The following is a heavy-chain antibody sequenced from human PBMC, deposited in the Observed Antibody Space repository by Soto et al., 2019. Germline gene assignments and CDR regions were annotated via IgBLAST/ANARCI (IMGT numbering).Heavy chain of an antibody. CDR2: IYWSDEE. D-gene: IGHD2-15*01. Sequence: QITLKESGPTLVKPTQTPTLTCTFSGFSLNTAGVGVGWIRQPPGKALEWLALIYWSDEERYRPSLRSRLTITKDTSKNQVVLTMTNMEPVDTATYYCALRGHCSGDSCYSAWGQGTLVTVSS. CDR3: ALRGHCSGDSCYSA. V-gene: IGHV2-5*01. CDR1: GFSLNTAGVG. J-gene: IGHJ5*02.